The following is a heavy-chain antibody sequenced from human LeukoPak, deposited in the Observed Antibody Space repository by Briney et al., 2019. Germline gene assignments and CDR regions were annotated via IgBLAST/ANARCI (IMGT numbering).Heavy chain of an antibody. J-gene: IGHJ5*02. D-gene: IGHD6-6*01. CDR3: ARVHRRAYSSSSQGFDP. V-gene: IGHV1-18*01. CDR2: ISAYNGNT. CDR1: GYTFTSYG. Sequence: GSVKVSCKASGYTFTSYGISWVRQAPGQGLEWIGWISAYNGNTNYAQKLQGRVTMTTDTSTSTAYMELRSLRSDDTAVYYCARVHRRAYSSSSQGFDPWGQGTLVTVSS.